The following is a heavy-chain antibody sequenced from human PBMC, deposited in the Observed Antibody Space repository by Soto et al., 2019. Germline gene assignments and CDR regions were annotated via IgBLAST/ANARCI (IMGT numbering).Heavy chain of an antibody. J-gene: IGHJ5*02. Sequence: SETLSLTCAVSGGSISSSNCWSFVRQPPGKGLEWIGEIYHSGSTNYNPSLKSRVTISVDKSKNQFSLKLSSVTAADTAVYYCARGIVVVPAAIWSYHWFDPWGQGTLVTVSS. CDR3: ARGIVVVPAAIWSYHWFDP. CDR2: IYHSGST. D-gene: IGHD2-2*02. V-gene: IGHV4-4*02. CDR1: GGSISSSNC.